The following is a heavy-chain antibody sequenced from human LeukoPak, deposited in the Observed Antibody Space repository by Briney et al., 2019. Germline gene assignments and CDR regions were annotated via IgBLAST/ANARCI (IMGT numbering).Heavy chain of an antibody. CDR3: AWGNDFWSGYSDY. CDR2: IYTSGST. Sequence: SETLSLTCTVSGGSISSYYWSWVRQAAGKGLEWIGRIYTSGSTNYNPSLKSRVTMSVDTSKNQFSLKLSSVTAADTAVYYCAWGNDFWSGYSDYWGQGTLVTVSS. CDR1: GGSISSYY. V-gene: IGHV4-4*07. J-gene: IGHJ4*01. D-gene: IGHD3-3*01.